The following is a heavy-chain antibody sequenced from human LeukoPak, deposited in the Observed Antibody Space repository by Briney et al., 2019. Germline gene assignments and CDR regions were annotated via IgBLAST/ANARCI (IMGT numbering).Heavy chain of an antibody. CDR3: ATLSDRNFYYSYGLDV. V-gene: IGHV3-48*03. CDR1: GFTLSTYE. Sequence: GGSLRLSCAASGFTLSTYEMNWVRQAPGKGLEWVAYIGRYDVTTYYADSVKGRFTISGDNAKNSLNLQMNSLRAEDTAVYYCATLSDRNFYYSYGLDVWGQGTTVTVS. CDR2: IGRYDVTT. D-gene: IGHD1-14*01. J-gene: IGHJ6*02.